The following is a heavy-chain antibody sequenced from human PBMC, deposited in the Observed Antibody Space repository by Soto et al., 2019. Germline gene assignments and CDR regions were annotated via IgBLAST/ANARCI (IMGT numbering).Heavy chain of an antibody. V-gene: IGHV1-69*01. CDR2: IVTVFGRP. D-gene: IGHD4-17*01. Sequence: SVKASCKASGRSFSRSGINWVRQAPGQGLDWMGGIVTVFGRPNYAQRFRGRLTITADESTSTGYMELISLRSDDTAVYCCTREGSDYMNWGQGAQHTVSS. J-gene: IGHJ4*02. CDR3: TREGSDYMN. CDR1: GRSFSRSG.